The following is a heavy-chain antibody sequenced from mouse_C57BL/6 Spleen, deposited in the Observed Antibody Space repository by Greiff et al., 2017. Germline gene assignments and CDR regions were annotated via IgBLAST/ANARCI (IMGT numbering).Heavy chain of an antibody. V-gene: IGHV14-3*01. Sequence: VQLQQSVAELVRPGASVKLSCTASGFNIKNNYMHWVKQRPDQGLEWIGRIDPANGNTKYATKFKGKATITADTSSNTAYLQLSSLTSEDTASYYCASHYYGSSCETWFAYWGQGTLVTVSA. J-gene: IGHJ3*01. CDR1: GFNIKNNY. D-gene: IGHD1-1*01. CDR2: IDPANGNT. CDR3: ASHYYGSSCETWFAY.